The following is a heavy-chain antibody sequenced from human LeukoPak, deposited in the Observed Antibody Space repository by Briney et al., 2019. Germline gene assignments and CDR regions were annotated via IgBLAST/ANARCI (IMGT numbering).Heavy chain of an antibody. V-gene: IGHV4-59*08. J-gene: IGHJ5*02. D-gene: IGHD3-16*01. CDR3: ATLGGTRRGWFDP. CDR1: GGSISSYY. CDR2: IYYSGST. Sequence: PSETLSLNCTVSGGSISSYYWSWIRQPPGKGLEWIGYIYYSGSTNSNPSLKSRVTISVDTSKNQFSLKLSSVTAADTAVYYCATLGGTRRGWFDPWGQGTLVTVSS.